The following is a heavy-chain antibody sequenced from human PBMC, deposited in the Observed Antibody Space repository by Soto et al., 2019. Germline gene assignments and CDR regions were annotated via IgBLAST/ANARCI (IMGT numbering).Heavy chain of an antibody. Sequence: QVQLVESGGGVVQPGRSLRLSCAASGFTFSSYGMHWVRQAPGKGLEWVAVISYDGSNKYYADSVKGRFTISRDNSKNTLYLQMNSLRAEDTAVYYCAKGARNTYGYWGQGTLVTVSS. D-gene: IGHD2-21*01. CDR3: AKGARNTYGY. J-gene: IGHJ4*02. CDR2: ISYDGSNK. CDR1: GFTFSSYG. V-gene: IGHV3-30*18.